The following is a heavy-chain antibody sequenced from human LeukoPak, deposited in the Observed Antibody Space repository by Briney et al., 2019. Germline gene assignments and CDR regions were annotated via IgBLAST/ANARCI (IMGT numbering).Heavy chain of an antibody. D-gene: IGHD6-19*01. CDR2: IYYSGST. CDR3: ARVSGWYSPVDY. V-gene: IGHV4-59*01. CDR1: GGSISSYY. J-gene: IGHJ4*02. Sequence: SGTLSLTCTVSGGSISSYYWSWVRQPPGKGLEWIGYIYYSGSTNYNPSLKSRVTISVDTSKNQFSLKLSSVTAADTAVYYCARVSGWYSPVDYWGQGTLVTVSS.